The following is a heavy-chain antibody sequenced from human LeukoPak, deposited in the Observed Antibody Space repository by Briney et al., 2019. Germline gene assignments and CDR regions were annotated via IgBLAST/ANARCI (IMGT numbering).Heavy chain of an antibody. CDR3: AKDSSSWYHNYFDY. D-gene: IGHD6-13*01. CDR1: GFTFSSYW. J-gene: IGHJ4*02. CDR2: IKQDGSEK. V-gene: IGHV3-7*01. Sequence: GGSLRLSCSASGFTFSSYWMSWVRQAPGKGLEWVANIKQDGSEKYDVDSVKGRFTISRDNAKNSLYLQMNSLRAEDTAVYYCAKDSSSWYHNYFDYWGQGTLVTVSS.